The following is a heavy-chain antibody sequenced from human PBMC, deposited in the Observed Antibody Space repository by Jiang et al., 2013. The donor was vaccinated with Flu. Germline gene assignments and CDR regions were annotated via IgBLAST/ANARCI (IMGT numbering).Heavy chain of an antibody. CDR2: ISYDGNEK. D-gene: IGHD2-8*02. V-gene: IGHV3-30*18. CDR1: GFSFENYG. Sequence: SGGGVVQPGTSLRLSCAASGFSFENYGMHWVRQAPGKGLEWVAGISYDGNEKHYVDSVRGRFTISRDNWKNTMYLHTISLRAEDTAVYYCAKVSGFCTGGACLFDHWGQGTLVTVSS. CDR3: AKVSGFCTGGACLFDH. J-gene: IGHJ4*02.